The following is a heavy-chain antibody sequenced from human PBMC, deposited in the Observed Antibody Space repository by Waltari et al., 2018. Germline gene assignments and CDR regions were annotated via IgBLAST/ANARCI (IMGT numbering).Heavy chain of an antibody. CDR3: TRARGVAGPTGY. Sequence: QLQLQESGPGLVKPSETLSLTCTVSGDSISISTYYWGWIRQPPGKGLEWIGSLYSSGSTYSNPSLKSRVTISADMSKNQFSLKLKSVSAADTAVYYCTRARGVAGPTGYWGQGILVTVSS. CDR1: GDSISISTYY. V-gene: IGHV4-39*07. J-gene: IGHJ4*02. CDR2: LYSSGST. D-gene: IGHD6-19*01.